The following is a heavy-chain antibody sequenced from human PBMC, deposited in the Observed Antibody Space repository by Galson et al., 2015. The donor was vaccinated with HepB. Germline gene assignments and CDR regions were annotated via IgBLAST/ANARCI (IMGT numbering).Heavy chain of an antibody. V-gene: IGHV1-69*02. CDR2: IIPILGIA. Sequence: SVKVSCKASGGTFSSYTISRVRQAPGQGLEWMGRIIPILGIANYAQKFQGRVTITADKSTSTAYMELSSLRSEDTAVYYCARVIGGAVAGTGAGFDPWGQGTLVTVSS. J-gene: IGHJ5*02. CDR1: GGTFSSYT. D-gene: IGHD6-19*01. CDR3: ARVIGGAVAGTGAGFDP.